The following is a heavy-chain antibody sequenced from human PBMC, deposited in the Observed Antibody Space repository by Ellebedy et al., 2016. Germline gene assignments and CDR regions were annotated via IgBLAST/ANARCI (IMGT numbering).Heavy chain of an antibody. CDR3: ATLTIPGGSDS. D-gene: IGHD3-16*01. V-gene: IGHV4-61*02. Sequence: SITNPVSRDSISSGSYYWNWIRQPAGKGLEWIGRIYTTGNAIYNPSLKSRITMSVDTSRNHFSMELRSVTAADTAVYYCATLTIPGGSDSWGQGILVTVSS. CDR2: IYTTGNA. CDR1: RDSISSGSYY. J-gene: IGHJ4*02.